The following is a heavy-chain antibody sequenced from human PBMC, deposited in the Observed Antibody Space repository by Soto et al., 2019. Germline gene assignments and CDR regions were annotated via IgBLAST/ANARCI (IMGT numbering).Heavy chain of an antibody. CDR2: SSTHGGST. Sequence: SGGSLRLSCAASGFTFSSYWMHWVRQAPGKGLEYVSASSTHGGSTYYTDSVKGRFTISRDNSKNTLYLQMSSLRVEDTAVYYCVKDGDSSGWYKWFDTWGQGTLVTVS. CDR3: VKDGDSSGWYKWFDT. J-gene: IGHJ5*02. D-gene: IGHD6-19*01. V-gene: IGHV3-64D*06. CDR1: GFTFSSYW.